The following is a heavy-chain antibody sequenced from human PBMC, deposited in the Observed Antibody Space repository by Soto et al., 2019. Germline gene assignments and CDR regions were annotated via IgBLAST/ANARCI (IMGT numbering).Heavy chain of an antibody. CDR2: IYYSGST. D-gene: IGHD6-19*01. J-gene: IGHJ4*02. CDR1: GGSISSYY. Sequence: SETLSLTCTVSGGSISSYYWSWIRQPPGKGLEWIGYIYYSGSTNYNPSLKSRVTISVDTSKNQFSLKLSSVTAADTAVYYCARGIAVAGRTINDYWGQGTLVTVSS. V-gene: IGHV4-59*01. CDR3: ARGIAVAGRTINDY.